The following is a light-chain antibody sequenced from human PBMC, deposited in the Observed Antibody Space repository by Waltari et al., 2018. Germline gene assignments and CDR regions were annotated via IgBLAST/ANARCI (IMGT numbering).Light chain of an antibody. V-gene: IGKV1-27*01. CDR3: QKYDDAPRT. CDR2: DAS. Sequence: DIQMTQSPSSLSASIGDRITITCRASRCISNSLAWYQQKLGKVPKLLIYDASTLHSGVSSRFSGSGSGTDFTLAINGLQPEDVATYYCQKYDDAPRTFGQGTKVEIK. J-gene: IGKJ1*01. CDR1: RCISNS.